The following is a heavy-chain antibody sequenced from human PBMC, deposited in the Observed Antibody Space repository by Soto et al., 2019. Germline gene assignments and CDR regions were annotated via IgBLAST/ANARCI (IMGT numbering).Heavy chain of an antibody. D-gene: IGHD3-9*01. Sequence: QLQQWGAGLLKPSETLSLTCVVSGGSFSTYYYNWIRQSPGKGVEWIGEINHSGSNNYSPSLKSRVTMSLDTSKNQFSLKLTSVTAADTAVYYCARGGSNDWQVAFDIWGQGTMVTVSS. V-gene: IGHV4-34*01. CDR2: INHSGSN. J-gene: IGHJ3*02. CDR1: GGSFSTYY. CDR3: ARGGSNDWQVAFDI.